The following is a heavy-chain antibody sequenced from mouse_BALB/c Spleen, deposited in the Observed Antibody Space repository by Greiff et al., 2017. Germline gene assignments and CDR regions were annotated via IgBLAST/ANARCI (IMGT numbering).Heavy chain of an antibody. Sequence: VQLQQSGAELVRPGASVTLSCKASGYTFTDYEMHWVKQTPVHGLEWIGAIDPETGGTAYNQKFKGKATLTADKSSSTAYMELRSLTSEDSAVYYCTRDYGSAMDYWGQGTSVTVSS. V-gene: IGHV1-15*01. CDR3: TRDYGSAMDY. J-gene: IGHJ4*01. CDR1: GYTFTDYE. D-gene: IGHD1-1*01. CDR2: IDPETGGT.